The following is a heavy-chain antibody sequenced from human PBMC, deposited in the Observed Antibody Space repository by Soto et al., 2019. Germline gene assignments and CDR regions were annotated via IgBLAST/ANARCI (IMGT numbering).Heavy chain of an antibody. V-gene: IGHV1-69*01. D-gene: IGHD2-21*02. J-gene: IGHJ4*02. CDR1: GGTFSNYP. CDR3: ARGLYCGGGCYSHFDY. Sequence: VQLVQSGAEVKKPGSSVKVSCKASGGTFSNYPFIWVRQAPGQGLDWMGGIIPIFGTTDYGQRFQSRVTITADESTNTAYMELSSLRSDDTAVYYCARGLYCGGGCYSHFDYWGQGTLVTVSS. CDR2: IIPIFGTT.